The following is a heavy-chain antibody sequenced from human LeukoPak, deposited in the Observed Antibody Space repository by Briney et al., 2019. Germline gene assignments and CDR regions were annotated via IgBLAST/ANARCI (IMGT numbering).Heavy chain of an antibody. Sequence: PSETLSLTCSVSGGSISSSSYYWSWIRQPAGKGLEWIGRMSTSGSTYYNPSVKGRVTLSVDTSKNQFSLKLTSVTAADTAAYYCAREGGARGLPDYWGQGTLVTVSS. V-gene: IGHV4-61*02. CDR2: MSTSGST. J-gene: IGHJ4*02. D-gene: IGHD3-16*01. CDR1: GGSISSSSYY. CDR3: AREGGARGLPDY.